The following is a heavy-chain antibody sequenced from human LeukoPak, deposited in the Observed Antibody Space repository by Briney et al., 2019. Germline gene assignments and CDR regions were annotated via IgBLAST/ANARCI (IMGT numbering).Heavy chain of an antibody. CDR2: IYSGGST. J-gene: IGHJ4*02. D-gene: IGHD6-19*01. CDR1: GFTVSSNY. Sequence: PGGSLRLSCAASGFTVSSNYMSWVRQAPGKGLEWVSVIYSGGSTYYADSVKGRFTISRDNSKNTLYLQMNSLRAEDTAVYYCAKEGQYSSGWTMDYWGQGTLVTVSS. CDR3: AKEGQYSSGWTMDY. V-gene: IGHV3-66*01.